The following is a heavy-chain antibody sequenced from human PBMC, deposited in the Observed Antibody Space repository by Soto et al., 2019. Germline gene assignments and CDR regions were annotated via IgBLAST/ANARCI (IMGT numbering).Heavy chain of an antibody. Sequence: SETLSLTCAVYGGSFSGYYWSWIRQPPGKGLEWIGEINHSGSTNYNPSLKSRVTISVDTSKNQFSLKLGSVTAAHTAVYYCAGGRAMDRCSWQLGYWGQGTLVTVSS. CDR3: AGGRAMDRCSWQLGY. V-gene: IGHV4-34*01. CDR1: GGSFSGYY. D-gene: IGHD6-13*01. J-gene: IGHJ4*02. CDR2: INHSGST.